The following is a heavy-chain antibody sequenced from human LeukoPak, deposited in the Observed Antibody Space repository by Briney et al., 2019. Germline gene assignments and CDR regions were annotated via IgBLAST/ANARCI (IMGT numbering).Heavy chain of an antibody. D-gene: IGHD1-26*01. CDR2: INHSGST. CDR1: GGSFSGYY. CDR3: ASEQVGATEFSDY. Sequence: PSETLSLTCAVYGGSFSGYYWSWIRQPPGKGLEWIGEINHSGSTNYNPSLKSRVTISVDTSKNQFSLKLTSVTAADTAVYYCASEQVGATEFSDYWGQGTLVTVSS. V-gene: IGHV4-34*01. J-gene: IGHJ4*02.